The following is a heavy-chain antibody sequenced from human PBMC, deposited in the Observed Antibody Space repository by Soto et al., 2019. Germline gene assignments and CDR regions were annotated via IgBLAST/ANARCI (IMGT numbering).Heavy chain of an antibody. Sequence: GASVKVSCNASGYTFTGYYMHWVRQAPGQGLEWMGWINPNSGGTNYAQKFQGWVTMTRDTSISTAYMELSRLRSDDTAVYYCARAQYSSGWYDYWGQGTLVTVSS. D-gene: IGHD6-19*01. V-gene: IGHV1-2*04. CDR2: INPNSGGT. CDR3: ARAQYSSGWYDY. J-gene: IGHJ4*02. CDR1: GYTFTGYY.